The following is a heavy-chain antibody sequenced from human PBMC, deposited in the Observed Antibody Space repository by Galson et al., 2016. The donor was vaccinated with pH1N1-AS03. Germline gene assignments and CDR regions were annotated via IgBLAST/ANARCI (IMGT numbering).Heavy chain of an antibody. V-gene: IGHV3-15*01. CDR2: IKNRENGRTT. CDR1: GFTFGNAW. Sequence: SLRLSCAASGFTFGNAWMSWVRQAPGKGLEWVGLIKNRENGRTTDYAAPVKGRFTISRDDSKNTLYLQMNSLKTEDTSVYYCTTDDYGYYRGTGAGKNDAFDMWGQGTMVTVSS. D-gene: IGHD4-17*01. CDR3: TTDDYGYYRGTGAGKNDAFDM. J-gene: IGHJ3*02.